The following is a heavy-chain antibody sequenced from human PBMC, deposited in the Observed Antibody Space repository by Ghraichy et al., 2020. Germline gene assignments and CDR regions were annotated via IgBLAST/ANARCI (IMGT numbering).Heavy chain of an antibody. CDR2: ISSSSGHI. CDR1: GFPFSSYS. Sequence: LSLTCAASGFPFSSYSMMWVRQSPGKGLEWVSAISSSSGHIKYADSVKGRLTVSRDNAKNTLYLQMNSLRVEDTAVYYCAREEPAYCSSTSCYAGIDYWGQGTLVTVSS. J-gene: IGHJ4*02. V-gene: IGHV3-21*01. D-gene: IGHD2-2*01. CDR3: AREEPAYCSSTSCYAGIDY.